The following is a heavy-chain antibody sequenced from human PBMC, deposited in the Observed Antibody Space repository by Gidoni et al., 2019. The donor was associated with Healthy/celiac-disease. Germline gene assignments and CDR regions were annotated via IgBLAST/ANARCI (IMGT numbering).Heavy chain of an antibody. V-gene: IGHV4-39*07. CDR2: IYYSGSP. CDR3: ARFGVVRYFDL. J-gene: IGHJ2*01. CDR1: GGSISSSSYY. Sequence: QLQLQESGPGLVKPSETLSLTCTVSGGSISSSSYYWGWIRQPPGKGLEWIGSIYYSGSPYYNPSLKSRVTISVDTSKNQFSLKLSSVTAADTAVYYCARFGVVRYFDLWGRGTLVTVSS. D-gene: IGHD3-3*01.